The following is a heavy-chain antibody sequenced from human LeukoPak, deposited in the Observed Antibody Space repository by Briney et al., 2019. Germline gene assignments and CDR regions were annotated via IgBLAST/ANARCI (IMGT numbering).Heavy chain of an antibody. CDR3: AAEGGIQLWPEY. V-gene: IGHV1-2*02. CDR1: GYTFTSYG. D-gene: IGHD5-18*01. Sequence: GASVKVSCKASGYTFTSYGISWVRQAPGQGLEWMGWINPNSGGTNYAQKFQGRVTMTRDTSISTAYMELSRLRSDDTAVYYCAAEGGIQLWPEYWGQGTLVTVSS. J-gene: IGHJ4*02. CDR2: INPNSGGT.